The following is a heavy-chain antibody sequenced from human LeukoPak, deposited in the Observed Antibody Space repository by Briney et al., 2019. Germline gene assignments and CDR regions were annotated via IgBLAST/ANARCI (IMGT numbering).Heavy chain of an antibody. CDR2: ISGDGDST. D-gene: IGHD2-21*02. Sequence: GGSLRLSCAASGFTFDDYAMHWVRQAPGKGLEWVSPISGDGDSTYYADSVKGRFTISRDNSKSSLYLQMNSLKTEDTALYYCASGGDLGRRFTFYYYYYMDVWGKGTTVTVS. J-gene: IGHJ6*03. V-gene: IGHV3-43*02. CDR3: ASGGDLGRRFTFYYYYYMDV. CDR1: GFTFDDYA.